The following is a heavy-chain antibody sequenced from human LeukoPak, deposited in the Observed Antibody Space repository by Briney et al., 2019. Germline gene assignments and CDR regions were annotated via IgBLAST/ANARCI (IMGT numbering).Heavy chain of an antibody. Sequence: SQTLSLTCTVSGGSISSGGYYWSWIRQHPGKGLEWIGYIYYSGSTYYNPSLKSRVTISVDTSKNQFSLKLSSVTAADTAVYYCARDRKVRGVIGFDPWGQGTLVTVSS. CDR3: ARDRKVRGVIGFDP. CDR2: IYYSGST. V-gene: IGHV4-31*03. J-gene: IGHJ5*02. CDR1: GGSISSGGYY. D-gene: IGHD3-10*01.